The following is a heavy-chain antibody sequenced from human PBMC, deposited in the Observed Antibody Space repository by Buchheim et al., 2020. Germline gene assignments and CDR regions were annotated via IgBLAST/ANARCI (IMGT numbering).Heavy chain of an antibody. CDR2: IYYSGST. D-gene: IGHD6-13*01. CDR3: AREVVAAAGNYYYYYGMDV. CDR1: GGSISSYY. Sequence: QVQLQESGPGLVKPSETLSLTCTVSGGSISSYYWSWIRQPPGKGLEWIGYIYYSGSTNYNPSLKSRVTIPVDTSKNQFSLKLSSVTAADTAVYYCAREVVAAAGNYYYYYGMDVWGQGTT. V-gene: IGHV4-59*01. J-gene: IGHJ6*02.